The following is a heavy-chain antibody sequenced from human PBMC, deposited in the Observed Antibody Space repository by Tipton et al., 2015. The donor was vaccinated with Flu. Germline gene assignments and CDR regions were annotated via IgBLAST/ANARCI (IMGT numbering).Heavy chain of an antibody. CDR3: ARDFYSSGSFDY. Sequence: QSGAEVKQPGASVKVSCKNSGYTFTAYFIHWMRQAPGQGLEWMGWINPHSGDTNAAQKFQGRVTMTRDTSISTAYMELRRLRSDDTAVYYCARDFYSSGSFDYVGQGTLVTVSS. CDR1: GYTFTAYF. J-gene: IGHJ4*02. D-gene: IGHD3-10*01. V-gene: IGHV1-2*02. CDR2: INPHSGDT.